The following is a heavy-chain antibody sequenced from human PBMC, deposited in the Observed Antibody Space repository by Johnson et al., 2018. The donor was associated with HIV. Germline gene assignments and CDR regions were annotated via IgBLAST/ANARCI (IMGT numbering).Heavy chain of an antibody. CDR1: GFTFTNYW. Sequence: VQLVESGGGLVQPGGSLRLSCAVSGFTFTNYWMHWVRQAPGKGLVWVSRVINDGGDTIYADSVKGRFTISRDNAKNTLFLQMNSLRAEDTAMYFCARGGPFHAFDIWGHGTTVTVSS. D-gene: IGHD2-21*01. V-gene: IGHV3-74*01. CDR3: ARGGPFHAFDI. J-gene: IGHJ3*02. CDR2: VINDGGDT.